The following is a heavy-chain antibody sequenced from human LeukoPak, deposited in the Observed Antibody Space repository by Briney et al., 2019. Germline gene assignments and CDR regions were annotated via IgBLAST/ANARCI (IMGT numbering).Heavy chain of an antibody. V-gene: IGHV3-9*03. D-gene: IGHD2-2*01. CDR1: GFTFDDYA. CDR3: AKDFVPYCSSTSCFSAFDI. CDR2: VSCNSGSI. J-gene: IGHJ3*02. Sequence: GRSLRLSCAASGFTFDDYAMHWVRQAPGKGLEWVSGVSCNSGSIGYADSVKGRFTISRDNAKNSLYLQMNSLRAEDMALYYCAKDFVPYCSSTSCFSAFDIWGQGTMVTVSS.